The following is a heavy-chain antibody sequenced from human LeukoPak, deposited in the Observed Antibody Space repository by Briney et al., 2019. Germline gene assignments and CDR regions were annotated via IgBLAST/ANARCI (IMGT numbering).Heavy chain of an antibody. D-gene: IGHD4-11*01. CDR3: ARVSGWELDDYSNY. V-gene: IGHV3-30*03. CDR1: GFSFSSYS. CDR2: ISYDGSNK. J-gene: IGHJ4*02. Sequence: QTGGSLRLSCAASGFSFSSYSMNWVRQAPGKGLEWVAVISYDGSNKYYADSVKGRFTISRDNSKNTLYLQMNSLRAEDTAVYYCARVSGWELDDYSNYWGQGTLVTVSS.